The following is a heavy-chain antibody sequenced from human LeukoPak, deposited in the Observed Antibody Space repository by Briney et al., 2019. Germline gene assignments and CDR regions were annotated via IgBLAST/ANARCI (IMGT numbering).Heavy chain of an antibody. V-gene: IGHV1-46*01. Sequence: GASVKVSCKASGYTFSSYYMHWVRQAPGQGLEWMGIINPSGGSTSYAQKFQGRVTITADESTSTAYMELSSLRSEDTAVYYCARVRYCSSTSCKNYYYYGMDVWGQGTTVTVSS. D-gene: IGHD2-2*01. CDR2: INPSGGST. J-gene: IGHJ6*02. CDR3: ARVRYCSSTSCKNYYYYGMDV. CDR1: GYTFSSYY.